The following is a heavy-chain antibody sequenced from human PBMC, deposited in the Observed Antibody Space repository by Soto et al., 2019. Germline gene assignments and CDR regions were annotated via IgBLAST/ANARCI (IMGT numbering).Heavy chain of an antibody. CDR1: GFTFSSYS. V-gene: IGHV3-21*01. J-gene: IGHJ4*02. Sequence: GGSLRLSCAASGFTFSSYSMNWVRQAPGKGLEWVSSISDNSAYIYYADSVKGRFTISRDNAKNSLFLQMNSLRAEDTAVYYCARDGPENDYWGQGTLVTVSS. CDR2: ISDNSAYI. CDR3: ARDGPENDY.